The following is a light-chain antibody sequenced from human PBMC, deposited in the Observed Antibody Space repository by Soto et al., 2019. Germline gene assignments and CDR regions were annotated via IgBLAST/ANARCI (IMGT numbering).Light chain of an antibody. J-gene: IGLJ1*01. CDR2: DDN. CDR1: SSNIGGNS. V-gene: IGLV1-51*01. Sequence: VLTQPPSVSAAPGQKVTISCSGSSSNIGGNSVSWYQQLPGTAPKLLIYDDNKRPSGIPDRFPGSKSGTSATLGITGFQTGDEADYYCGSWDSSLSAYVFGTGTKVTVL. CDR3: GSWDSSLSAYV.